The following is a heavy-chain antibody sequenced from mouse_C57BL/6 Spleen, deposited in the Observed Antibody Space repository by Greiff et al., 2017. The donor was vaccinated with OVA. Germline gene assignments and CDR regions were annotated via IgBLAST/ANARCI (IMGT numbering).Heavy chain of an antibody. CDR2: INPNNGGT. CDR3: ARSELLLRYPFAY. V-gene: IGHV1-18*01. Sequence: EVQLQQPGPELVKPGASVKIPCKASGYTFTDYNMDWVKQSHGKSLEWIGDINPNNGGTIYNQKFKGKATLTVDKSSSTAYMELRSLTSEDTAVYYCARSELLLRYPFAYWGQGTLVTVSA. J-gene: IGHJ3*01. CDR1: GYTFTDYN. D-gene: IGHD1-1*01.